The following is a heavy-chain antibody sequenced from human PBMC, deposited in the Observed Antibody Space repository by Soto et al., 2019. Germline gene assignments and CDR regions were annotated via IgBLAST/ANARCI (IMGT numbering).Heavy chain of an antibody. Sequence: SVKVSCKASGGTFSSYAISWVRQAPGQGLEWMGGIIPIFGTANYAQKFQGRVTITADESTSTAYMELSSLRSEDTAVYYCARAKDTAMVDYYYYGMDVWGQGTTVTVSS. CDR3: ARAKDTAMVDYYYYGMDV. V-gene: IGHV1-69*13. CDR2: IIPIFGTA. D-gene: IGHD5-18*01. CDR1: GGTFSSYA. J-gene: IGHJ6*02.